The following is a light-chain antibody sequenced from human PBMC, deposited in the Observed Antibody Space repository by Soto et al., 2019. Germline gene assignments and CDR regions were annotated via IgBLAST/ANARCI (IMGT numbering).Light chain of an antibody. CDR3: QHFGRSPLT. J-gene: IGKJ4*01. CDR2: DAS. Sequence: EIVFTQSPCTLSLSPGARATLSCRASQSVSSSYLAWYQQKPGQAPRLLIYDASSRATGIPARFSGSGSGTDFSLTISRLEPEDFAVYYCQHFGRSPLTFGGGTKVDIK. V-gene: IGKV3-20*01. CDR1: QSVSSSY.